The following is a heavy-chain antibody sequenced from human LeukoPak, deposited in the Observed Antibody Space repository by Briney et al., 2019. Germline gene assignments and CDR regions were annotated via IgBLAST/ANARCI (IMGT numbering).Heavy chain of an antibody. CDR2: INNDGSSA. CDR1: GFTFNNYW. J-gene: IGHJ6*02. D-gene: IGHD1-1*01. Sequence: GSLRLSCAASGFTFNNYWIHWVRQVPGKGLVWVSRINNDGSSASYVDSVKGRFTISRDNAKNALFLQMNSLRAEDTAVYYCARRGTGHGMDVWGQGTTVIVSS. V-gene: IGHV3-74*01. CDR3: ARRGTGHGMDV.